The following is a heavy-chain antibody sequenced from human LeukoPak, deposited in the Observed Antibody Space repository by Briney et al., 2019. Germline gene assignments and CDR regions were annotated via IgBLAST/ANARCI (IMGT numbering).Heavy chain of an antibody. CDR2: INPNSGGA. Sequence: VASVKASCKASGFTFTGYYMHWVRQAPGQGLEWMGRINPNSGGAIYAQKFQGRVTITRDTSVSTAYMELGRLRSDDTAVYYCARDNSPRFNVPQTGTDDWGQGTLVTVPS. CDR1: GFTFTGYY. V-gene: IGHV1-2*06. D-gene: IGHD1-1*01. J-gene: IGHJ4*02. CDR3: ARDNSPRFNVPQTGTDD.